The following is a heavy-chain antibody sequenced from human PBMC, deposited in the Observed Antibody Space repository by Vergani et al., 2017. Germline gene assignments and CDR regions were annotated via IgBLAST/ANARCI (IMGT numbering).Heavy chain of an antibody. J-gene: IGHJ6*02. Sequence: EVQLVESGGGLVQPGGSLRLSCAASGFTVSSNYMSWVRQAPGKGLEWVAVIYCEGSTYYAESVKGRFTISRHNSKNTLYLQMNSLRAEDTAVYYCAREAWGMDVWGQGTTVTVSS. CDR2: IYCEGST. CDR1: GFTVSSNY. V-gene: IGHV3-53*04. CDR3: AREAWGMDV.